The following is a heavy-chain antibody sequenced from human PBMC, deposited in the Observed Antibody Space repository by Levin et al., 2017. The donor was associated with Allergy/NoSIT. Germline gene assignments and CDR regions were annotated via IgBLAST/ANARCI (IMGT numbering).Heavy chain of an antibody. Sequence: PGGSLRLSCKTSGYTFTGYYIHWVRQAPGQGLEWMGWINPNSGATNYAQKFQGRVTMTRDTSIGTAYMELSSLRSDDTAIYYCARNSRMSPSTNKGLSVIAAAQRLLGFYFDWWGQGTLVTVSS. CDR1: GYTFTGYY. D-gene: IGHD6-25*01. CDR2: INPNSGAT. J-gene: IGHJ4*02. V-gene: IGHV1-2*02. CDR3: ARNSRMSPSTNKGLSVIAAAQRLLGFYFDW.